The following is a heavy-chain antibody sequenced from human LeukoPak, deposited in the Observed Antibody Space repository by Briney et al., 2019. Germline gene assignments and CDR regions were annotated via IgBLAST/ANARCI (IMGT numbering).Heavy chain of an antibody. J-gene: IGHJ4*02. Sequence: GGSLRLSCAASGFTFSSYAMSWVRQAPGKGPEWVSAISGSGGSTYYADSVKGRFTISRDNSKNTLYLQMNSLRAEDTAVYYCANSYDFWSGYRKGGFDYWGQGTLVTVSS. CDR1: GFTFSSYA. CDR3: ANSYDFWSGYRKGGFDY. CDR2: ISGSGGST. D-gene: IGHD3-3*01. V-gene: IGHV3-23*01.